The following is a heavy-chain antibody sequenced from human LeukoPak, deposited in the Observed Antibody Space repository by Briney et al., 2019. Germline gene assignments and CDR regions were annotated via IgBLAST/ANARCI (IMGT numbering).Heavy chain of an antibody. J-gene: IGHJ4*02. D-gene: IGHD2-21*02. CDR2: INWNGGST. V-gene: IGHV3-20*04. Sequence: PGGSLRLSCAASGFTFDDYGMSWVRQAPGKGLEWVSGINWNGGSTGYADSVKGRFTISRDNAENTLYLQMNSLRAEDTAVYYCVTWVTGIPYWGQGTLVTVSS. CDR1: GFTFDDYG. CDR3: VTWVTGIPY.